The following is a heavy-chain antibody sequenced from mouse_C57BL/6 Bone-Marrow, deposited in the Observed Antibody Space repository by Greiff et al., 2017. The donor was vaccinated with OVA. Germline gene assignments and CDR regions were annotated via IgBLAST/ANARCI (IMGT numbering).Heavy chain of an antibody. CDR2: ISSGGSYT. CDR3: ATGYYYGSSYNYYAMDY. D-gene: IGHD1-1*01. J-gene: IGHJ4*01. Sequence: EVQRVESGGDLVKPGGSLKLSCAASGFTFSSYGMSWVRQTPDKRLEWVATISSGGSYTYYPDSVKGRFTISRDNAKNTLYLQMSSLKSEDTAMYYCATGYYYGSSYNYYAMDYWGQGTSVTVSS. V-gene: IGHV5-6*01. CDR1: GFTFSSYG.